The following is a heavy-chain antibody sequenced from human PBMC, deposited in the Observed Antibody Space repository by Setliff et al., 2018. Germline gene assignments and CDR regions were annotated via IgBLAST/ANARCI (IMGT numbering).Heavy chain of an antibody. CDR2: INPHGSEK. J-gene: IGHJ4*02. CDR3: FGAGTCSY. V-gene: IGHV3-7*01. CDR1: GLSYINDW. Sequence: GGSLRLSCTASGLSYINDWVSWVRQAPGKGLEWLASINPHGSEKYYADSVKGRFTISRDNAKNSLSLQMNNLRTEDTAVYFCFGAGTCSYWGQGTLVTVSS. D-gene: IGHD3-10*01.